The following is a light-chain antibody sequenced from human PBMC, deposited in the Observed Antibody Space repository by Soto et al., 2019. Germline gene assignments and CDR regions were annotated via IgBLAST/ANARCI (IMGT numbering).Light chain of an antibody. Sequence: EIVMTQSPATLSVSPGERATLSCRASQSVSSNLAWYQQKPGQAPSLLIYDISARATGIPTRFSGGGSGTEFTLTISSLQSEDFAVYYCQQYNDWPLTFGGGTKVEIK. V-gene: IGKV3D-15*01. CDR2: DIS. J-gene: IGKJ4*01. CDR1: QSVSSN. CDR3: QQYNDWPLT.